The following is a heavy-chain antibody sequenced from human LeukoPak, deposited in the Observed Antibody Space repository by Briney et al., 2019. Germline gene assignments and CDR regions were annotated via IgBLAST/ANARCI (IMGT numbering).Heavy chain of an antibody. CDR3: ARAPTYNYGDY. D-gene: IGHD5-18*01. CDR2: ISSSSSTI. J-gene: IGHJ4*02. V-gene: IGHV3-48*04. Sequence: GGSLRLSCAASGFTFSSYWMSWVRQAPGKGLEWISYISSSSSTIYYADSVKGRFTISRDNAKNSLYLQMNSLRAEDTAVYYCARAPTYNYGDYWGQGTLVTVSS. CDR1: GFTFSSYW.